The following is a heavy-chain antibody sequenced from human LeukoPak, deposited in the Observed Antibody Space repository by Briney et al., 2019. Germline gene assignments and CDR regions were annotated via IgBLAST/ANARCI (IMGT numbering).Heavy chain of an antibody. V-gene: IGHV4-34*01. J-gene: IGHJ4*02. Sequence: SETLSLTCTVSGGSISGYYWSWIRQPAGKGLEWIGEINHSGSTNYNPSLKSRVTISVDTSKNQFSLKRSSVTAADTAVYYCARGSGSSGYSLDYWGQGTLVTVSS. D-gene: IGHD3-22*01. CDR1: GGSISGYY. CDR2: INHSGST. CDR3: ARGSGSSGYSLDY.